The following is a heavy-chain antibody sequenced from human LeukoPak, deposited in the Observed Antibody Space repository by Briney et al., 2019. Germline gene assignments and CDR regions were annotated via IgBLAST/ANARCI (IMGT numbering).Heavy chain of an antibody. D-gene: IGHD2-15*01. CDR2: ISGGGSNT. J-gene: IGHJ5*02. CDR3: ARDQRYCSGGGCYGWLDP. CDR1: GFTFSSFA. V-gene: IGHV3-23*01. Sequence: GGSLRLSCAASGFTFSSFAMSWVRQAPGKGLEWVSAISGGGSNTYSADSVKGRFTISRDNSKNTLHLQMNSLRAEDTAVYYCARDQRYCSGGGCYGWLDPWGQGTLVTVSS.